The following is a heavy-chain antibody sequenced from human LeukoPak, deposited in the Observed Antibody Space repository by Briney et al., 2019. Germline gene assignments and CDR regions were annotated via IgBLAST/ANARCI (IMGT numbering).Heavy chain of an antibody. CDR2: ISGSGGST. Sequence: GGSLRLSCAASGFTFSSYAMSWVRQAPGKGLEWVSAISGSGGSTYYADSVKGRFTISRDNAKNSLYLQMNSLRAEDTAVYYCARDRPVSRFPGVYGMDVWGQGTTVTVSS. V-gene: IGHV3-23*01. CDR3: ARDRPVSRFPGVYGMDV. CDR1: GFTFSSYA. J-gene: IGHJ6*02. D-gene: IGHD4-17*01.